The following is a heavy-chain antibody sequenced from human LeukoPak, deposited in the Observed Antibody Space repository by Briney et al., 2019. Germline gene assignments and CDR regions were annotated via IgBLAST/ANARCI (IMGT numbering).Heavy chain of an antibody. CDR2: INPNIGVT. J-gene: IGHJ4*02. V-gene: IGHV1-2*06. Sequence: GASVKVSCKASGFTFTAYYIHWVRQAPGQGLEWMGRINPNIGVTNYAQKLQGRVTMTTDTSTSTAYMELRSLRSDDTAVYYCARGRFRSDGYHYFDYWGQGTLVTVSS. CDR1: GFTFTAYY. CDR3: ARGRFRSDGYHYFDY. D-gene: IGHD5-24*01.